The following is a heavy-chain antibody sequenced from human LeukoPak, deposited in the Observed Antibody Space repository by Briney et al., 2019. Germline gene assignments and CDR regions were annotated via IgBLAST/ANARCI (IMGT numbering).Heavy chain of an antibody. J-gene: IGHJ5*02. D-gene: IGHD1-14*01. CDR1: GFTVSSNY. V-gene: IGHV3-66*01. Sequence: GGSLRLSCAASGFTVSSNYMSWVRQAPGKGLEWVSVIYSGGSTYYADSVKGRFTISRDNSKNTLYLQMNSLRAEDTAVYYCARVRIKNWFDPWGQGTLVTVSS. CDR3: ARVRIKNWFDP. CDR2: IYSGGST.